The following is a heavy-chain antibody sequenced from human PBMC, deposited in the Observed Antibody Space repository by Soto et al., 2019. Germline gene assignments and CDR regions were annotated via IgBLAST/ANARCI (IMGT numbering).Heavy chain of an antibody. D-gene: IGHD3-22*01. J-gene: IGHJ4*02. CDR2: IKQDGSEK. V-gene: IGHV3-7*01. CDR1: GFTFSSYW. CDR3: ARHLRYYYDSSGAIFDY. Sequence: GGSLRLSCAASGFTFSSYWMSWVRQAPGKGLEWVANIKQDGSEKYYVDSVKGRFTISRDNAKNSLYLQMNSLRAEDTAVYYCARHLRYYYDSSGAIFDYWGQGTLVTVSS.